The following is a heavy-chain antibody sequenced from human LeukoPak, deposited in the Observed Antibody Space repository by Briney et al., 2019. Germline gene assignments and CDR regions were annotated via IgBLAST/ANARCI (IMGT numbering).Heavy chain of an antibody. CDR1: GFTFSNFW. V-gene: IGHV3-7*01. Sequence: AGGSLRLSCTASGFTFSNFWMGWVRQAPGKGLEWVANIKQDETEKFYLGSVKGRFTISKDNAKNSLYLQMNSLRAEDTAVYYCARGPHPSTYYYGMDVWGQGTTVTVSS. J-gene: IGHJ6*02. CDR2: IKQDETEK. CDR3: ARGPHPSTYYYGMDV.